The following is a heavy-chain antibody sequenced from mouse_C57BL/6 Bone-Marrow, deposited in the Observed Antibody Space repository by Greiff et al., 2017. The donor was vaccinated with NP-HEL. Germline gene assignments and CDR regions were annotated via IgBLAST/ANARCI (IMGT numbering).Heavy chain of an antibody. J-gene: IGHJ1*03. CDR2: IDPSDSYT. CDR1: GYTFTSYW. D-gene: IGHD2-4*01. CDR3: ARLDDYLWYFDV. V-gene: IGHV1-69*01. Sequence: QVQLQQSGAELVMPGASVKLSCKASGYTFTSYWMHWVKQRPGQGLEWIGEIDPSDSYTNYHPPFTCNSTLTVDKSSSTAYMQLSSLTSEDSAVYYCARLDDYLWYFDVWGTGTTVTVSS.